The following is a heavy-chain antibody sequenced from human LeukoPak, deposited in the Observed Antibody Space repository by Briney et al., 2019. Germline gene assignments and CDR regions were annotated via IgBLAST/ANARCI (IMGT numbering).Heavy chain of an antibody. J-gene: IGHJ3*02. D-gene: IGHD4-17*01. Sequence: PGGSLRLSCAASGFTFSSYWMHWVRQAPGEGLVWVSRINSDGSSTSYADSVKGRFTISRDNAKNTLYLQMNSLRAEDTAVYYCAKDLVQYGDYADAFDIWGQGTMVTVSS. CDR2: INSDGSST. V-gene: IGHV3-74*01. CDR1: GFTFSSYW. CDR3: AKDLVQYGDYADAFDI.